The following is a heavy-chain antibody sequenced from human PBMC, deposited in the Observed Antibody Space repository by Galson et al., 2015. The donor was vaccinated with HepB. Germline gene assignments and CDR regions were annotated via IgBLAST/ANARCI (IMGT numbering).Heavy chain of an antibody. V-gene: IGHV1-8*01. D-gene: IGHD6-19*01. Sequence: SVKVSCKASGYTFTSYDINWVRQATGQGLEWMGWMNPNSGNTGYAQKFQGRVTMTRNTSISTAYMELSSLRSEDTAVYYCARRGIAVAGTSDYWGQGTLVTVSS. CDR2: MNPNSGNT. CDR3: ARRGIAVAGTSDY. CDR1: GYTFTSYD. J-gene: IGHJ4*02.